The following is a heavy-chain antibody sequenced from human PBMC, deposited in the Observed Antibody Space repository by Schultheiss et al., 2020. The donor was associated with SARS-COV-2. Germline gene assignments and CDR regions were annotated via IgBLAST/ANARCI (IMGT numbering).Heavy chain of an antibody. CDR3: AKWVTGSYYYYYGMDV. J-gene: IGHJ6*02. D-gene: IGHD1-26*01. V-gene: IGHV3-23*01. CDR2: ISGSGGST. Sequence: GGSLRLSCVASGFTFSTYGMSWVRQAPGKGLEWVSGISGSGGSTYYADSVKGRFTISRDNSKNTLYLQMNSLRAEDTAVYYCAKWVTGSYYYYYGMDVWGQGTTVTVSS. CDR1: GFTFSTYG.